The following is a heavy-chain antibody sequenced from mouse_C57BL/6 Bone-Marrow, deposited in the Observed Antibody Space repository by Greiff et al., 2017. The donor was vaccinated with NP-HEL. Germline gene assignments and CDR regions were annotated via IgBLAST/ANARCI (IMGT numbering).Heavy chain of an antibody. J-gene: IGHJ4*01. V-gene: IGHV1-64*01. D-gene: IGHD1-1*01. CDR1: GYTFTSYW. Sequence: QVQLKQPGAELVKPGASVKLSCKASGYTFTSYWMHWVKQRTGQGLEWIGMIHPNSGSTNYYEKFKSKATLTVDKSSSTAYMQLSSLTSEDSAVYYCARYGSSYLYAMDYWGQRTSVTVSS. CDR2: IHPNSGST. CDR3: ARYGSSYLYAMDY.